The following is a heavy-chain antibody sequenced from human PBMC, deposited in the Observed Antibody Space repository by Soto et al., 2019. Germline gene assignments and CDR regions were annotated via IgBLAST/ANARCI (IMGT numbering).Heavy chain of an antibody. J-gene: IGHJ4*02. Sequence: EVQLLESGGGLVQPGGSLRLSCAASGFTFSSYAMRWVRQAPGKGLEWVSSISGSGDSTYYADSVKGRFTISRDNSKNTLYLQMNSLKAGDPGVYSCATRGSGSYYDYWGQGPLVTVSS. V-gene: IGHV3-23*01. CDR1: GFTFSSYA. CDR3: ATRGSGSYYDY. D-gene: IGHD2-15*01. CDR2: ISGSGDST.